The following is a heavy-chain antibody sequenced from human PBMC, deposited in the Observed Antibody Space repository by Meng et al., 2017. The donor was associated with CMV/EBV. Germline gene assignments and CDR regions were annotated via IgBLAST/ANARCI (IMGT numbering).Heavy chain of an antibody. D-gene: IGHD5/OR15-5a*01. J-gene: IGHJ4*02. CDR2: ISSSGSTI. Sequence: GGSLRLSCAASGFTFSDYYMSWIRQAPGKGLEWVSYISSSGSTIYYADSVKGRFTISRDNSKNTLYLQMNSLRAEDTAVYYCAKTSVDYFDYWGQGTLVTVSS. CDR1: GFTFSDYY. V-gene: IGHV3-11*01. CDR3: AKTSVDYFDY.